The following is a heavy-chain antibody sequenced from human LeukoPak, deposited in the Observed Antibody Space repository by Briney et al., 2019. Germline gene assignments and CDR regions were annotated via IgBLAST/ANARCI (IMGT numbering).Heavy chain of an antibody. CDR3: ARVQGHSYDSNGYYRYFDY. Sequence: PSETLSLTCAVSDYSISSGYYGGWIRQPPGKGREWFGSIYHSGSTYYNPSLKSRVTISVDTSKNEFSLKLSSVTAADTAVYFCARVQGHSYDSNGYYRYFDYWGQGTLVTVSS. CDR1: DYSISSGYY. V-gene: IGHV4-38-2*01. D-gene: IGHD3-22*01. CDR2: IYHSGST. J-gene: IGHJ4*02.